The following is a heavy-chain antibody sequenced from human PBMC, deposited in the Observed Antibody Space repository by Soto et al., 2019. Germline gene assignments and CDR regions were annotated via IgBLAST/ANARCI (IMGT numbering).Heavy chain of an antibody. Sequence: EVQLLESGGGLVQPGGSLTLSCAASGFTFSSYGMSWVRQAPGKGLEWVCGVSGGSGVTHYADSVKGRFTITGDDSKNTVYLQMHSLRVEDTAVYYCAKWNGYGDFWGQGTLVTVSS. J-gene: IGHJ4*02. CDR1: GFTFSSYG. CDR2: VSGGSGVT. V-gene: IGHV3-23*01. D-gene: IGHD1-1*01. CDR3: AKWNGYGDF.